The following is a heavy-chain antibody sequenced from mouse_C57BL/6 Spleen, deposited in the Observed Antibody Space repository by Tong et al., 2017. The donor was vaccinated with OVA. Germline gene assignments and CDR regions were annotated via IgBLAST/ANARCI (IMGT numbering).Heavy chain of an antibody. Sequence: VQLQESGPGLVQPSQSLSITCTVSGFSLTSYGVHWVRQSPGKGLEWLGVIWSGGSTDYNAAFISRLSISKDNSKGQVLFKMNGQQANDEARYYGAKERGMVTAWFAYWGQGTLVTVSA. CDR3: AKERGMVTAWFAY. V-gene: IGHV2-2*02. J-gene: IGHJ3*01. CDR1: GFSLTSYG. CDR2: IWSGGST. D-gene: IGHD2-10*02.